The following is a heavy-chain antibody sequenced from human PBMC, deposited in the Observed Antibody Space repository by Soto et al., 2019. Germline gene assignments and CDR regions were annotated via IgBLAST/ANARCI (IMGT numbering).Heavy chain of an antibody. Sequence: ASVKVSCKASGYTFTGSYMHWVRQAPGQGLEWMGWINPNSGGTKSAQKFQGRVTMTRDTSINTAYMELSRLRSDDTAVYYCARYPDDNSKPDPNYYYYYGMDVWGQGTTVTVSS. D-gene: IGHD4-4*01. CDR1: GYTFTGSY. CDR2: INPNSGGT. J-gene: IGHJ6*02. CDR3: ARYPDDNSKPDPNYYYYYGMDV. V-gene: IGHV1-2*02.